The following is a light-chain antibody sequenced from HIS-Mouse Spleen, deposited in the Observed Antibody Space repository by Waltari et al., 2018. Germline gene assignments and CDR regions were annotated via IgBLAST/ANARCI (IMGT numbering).Light chain of an antibody. Sequence: QSALTQPASVSGSPGQSITISCTGTSSDLGGYNYVSCYQQHPGKAPQLMIYEVSNRPSGVSNRFSGSKSGNTASLTISGLQAEDEADYYCSSYTSSSTVVFGGGTKLTVL. CDR2: EVS. V-gene: IGLV2-14*01. CDR3: SSYTSSSTVV. CDR1: SSDLGGYNY. J-gene: IGLJ2*01.